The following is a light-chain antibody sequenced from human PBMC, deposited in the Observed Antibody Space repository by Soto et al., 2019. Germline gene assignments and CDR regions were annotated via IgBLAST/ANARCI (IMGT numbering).Light chain of an antibody. CDR2: DAS. Sequence: IMVSQSPATLSLSPGGRATLSCRASQSVSLSLAWYQQRPGQAPRLLIYDASKRASGIPARFSGSGSGTDFTLTISRLEPEDFAVYYCQQYGSSGTFAQGTKVAIK. CDR1: QSVSLS. J-gene: IGKJ1*01. V-gene: IGKV3-11*01. CDR3: QQYGSSGT.